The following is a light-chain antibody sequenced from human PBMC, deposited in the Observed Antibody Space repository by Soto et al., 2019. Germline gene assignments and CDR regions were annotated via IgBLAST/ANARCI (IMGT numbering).Light chain of an antibody. CDR2: DAS. J-gene: IGKJ4*01. CDR3: QQRSNWRVT. CDR1: QSVNIY. Sequence: ESVWTQSPATLSLSPGERATLSCRASQSVNIYLAWYQQKPGQAPRLLIYDASNRATGIPARFSGSGSGTDFTLTISSLEPEDIAVYYCQQRSNWRVTFGGGTKVDI. V-gene: IGKV3-11*01.